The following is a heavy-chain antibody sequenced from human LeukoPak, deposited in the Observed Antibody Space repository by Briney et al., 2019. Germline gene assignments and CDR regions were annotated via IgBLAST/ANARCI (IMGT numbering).Heavy chain of an antibody. D-gene: IGHD4-17*01. CDR1: GYSISSGYY. CDR3: ARARGTYGDYTYYYYYYYMDV. Sequence: SETLSLTCTVSGYSISSGYYWGWIRPPPGKGLEWIGSIYHSGSTYYNPSLKSRVTISVDTSKNQFSLKLSSVTAADTAVYYCARARGTYGDYTYYYYYYYMDVWGKGTTVTVSS. CDR2: IYHSGST. J-gene: IGHJ6*03. V-gene: IGHV4-38-2*02.